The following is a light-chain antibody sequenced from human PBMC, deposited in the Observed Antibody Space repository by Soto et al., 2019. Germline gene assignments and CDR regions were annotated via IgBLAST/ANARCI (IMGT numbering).Light chain of an antibody. CDR3: QQYNRYPPA. CDR1: QSISTW. Sequence: DIQMTQSPSTLSASVGDRVIITCRASQSISTWLAWFQQQPGKAPRLLIHQASSLKSGVPSRFSGSGSGTEFTLIISSLQPDDFGTYYCQQYNRYPPAFGRGTKVEIK. CDR2: QAS. J-gene: IGKJ2*01. V-gene: IGKV1-5*03.